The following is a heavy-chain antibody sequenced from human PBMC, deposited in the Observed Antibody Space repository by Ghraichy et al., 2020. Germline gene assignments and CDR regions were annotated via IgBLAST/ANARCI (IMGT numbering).Heavy chain of an antibody. J-gene: IGHJ4*02. V-gene: IGHV3-9*01. Sequence: GGSLRLSCAASGFTFDDYAMHWVRQAPGKGLEWVSGISWNSGSIGYADSVKGRFTISRDNAKNSLYLQMNSLRAEDTALYYCAKDHRVFGVVTESYFDYWGQGTLVTVSS. CDR2: ISWNSGSI. D-gene: IGHD3-3*01. CDR1: GFTFDDYA. CDR3: AKDHRVFGVVTESYFDY.